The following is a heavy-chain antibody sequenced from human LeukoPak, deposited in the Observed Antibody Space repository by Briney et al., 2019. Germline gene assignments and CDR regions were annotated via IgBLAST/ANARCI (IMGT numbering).Heavy chain of an antibody. D-gene: IGHD6-13*01. CDR2: INPSAGST. J-gene: IGHJ5*02. CDR1: GYTFTSYY. CDR3: AREGGIAAADEGWFDP. Sequence: ASVKVSCKASGYTFTSYYMHWVRQAPGQGLEWMGIINPSAGSTRYAQKFQGRVTMTRDTSTRTVYMGLSSLRSEDTAVYYCAREGGIAAADEGWFDPWGQGTLVTVSS. V-gene: IGHV1-46*01.